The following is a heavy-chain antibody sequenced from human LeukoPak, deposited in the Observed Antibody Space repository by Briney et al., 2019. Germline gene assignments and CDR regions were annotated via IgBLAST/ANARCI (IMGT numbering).Heavy chain of an antibody. V-gene: IGHV4-34*01. Sequence: SETLSLTCAVYGGSFSGYYWSWIRQPPGKGLEWIGEINHSGSTNYNPSLKSRVTISVDTSKNQFSLKLTSVTAADTAVYYCARGATYDAFDIWGQGTKVTVSS. CDR3: ARGATYDAFDI. D-gene: IGHD5-12*01. CDR2: INHSGST. CDR1: GGSFSGYY. J-gene: IGHJ3*02.